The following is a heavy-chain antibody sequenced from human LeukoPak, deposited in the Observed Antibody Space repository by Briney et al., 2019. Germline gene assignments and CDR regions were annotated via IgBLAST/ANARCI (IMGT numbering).Heavy chain of an antibody. CDR3: ARGVEDIVVVPAHQSVMGWGWFDP. CDR2: IYTSGST. V-gene: IGHV4-4*07. CDR1: GGSISSYY. J-gene: IGHJ5*02. D-gene: IGHD2-2*01. Sequence: SETLSLTCTVSGGSISSYYWSWIRQPAGKGLEWIGRIYTSGSTNYNPSLKSRVTMSVDTSKNQFSLKLSSVTAAGTAVYYCARGVEDIVVVPAHQSVMGWGWFDPGGQGTLVTVSS.